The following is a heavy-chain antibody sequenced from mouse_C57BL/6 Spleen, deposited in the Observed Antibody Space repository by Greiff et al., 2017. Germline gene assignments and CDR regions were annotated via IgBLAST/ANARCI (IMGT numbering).Heavy chain of an antibody. Sequence: EVKLVESGGGLVKPGGSLKLSCAASGFTFSSYAMSWVSQTPEKRLEWVATISDGGSYTYYPDNVKGRFTISRDNAKNNLYLQMSHLKSEDTAMYYCARESITTVVASYYFDYWGQGTTLTVSS. CDR2: ISDGGSYT. V-gene: IGHV5-4*01. J-gene: IGHJ2*01. CDR1: GFTFSSYA. CDR3: ARESITTVVASYYFDY. D-gene: IGHD1-1*01.